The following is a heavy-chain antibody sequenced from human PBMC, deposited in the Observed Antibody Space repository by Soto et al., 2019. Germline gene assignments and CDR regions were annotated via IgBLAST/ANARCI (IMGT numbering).Heavy chain of an antibody. CDR1: GGTFSSYA. J-gene: IGHJ6*02. V-gene: IGHV1-69*06. CDR2: IIPIFGTA. Sequence: GASVKVSCKASGGTFSSYAISWVRQAPGQGLEWMGGIIPIFGTANNAQKFQGRVTITADKSTSTAYMELSSLRSEDTAVYYWARGGGMAAYYGMDVWGQGTTVTVSS. D-gene: IGHD3-16*01. CDR3: ARGGGMAAYYGMDV.